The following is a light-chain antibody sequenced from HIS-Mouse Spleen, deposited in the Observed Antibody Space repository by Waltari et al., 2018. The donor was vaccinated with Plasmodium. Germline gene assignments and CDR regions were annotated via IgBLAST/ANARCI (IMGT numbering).Light chain of an antibody. Sequence: QSALTQPPSASGSPGQSVTISCTGTSSDVGSYNYVAWYQQHQGKAPKLICYEVSKWPSGVPDRCSGSKSGNTASLTVSGVQAEDEADYYCSSYAGSINLVFGGGTKLTVL. CDR3: SSYAGSINLV. J-gene: IGLJ2*01. V-gene: IGLV2-8*01. CDR1: SSDVGSYNY. CDR2: EVS.